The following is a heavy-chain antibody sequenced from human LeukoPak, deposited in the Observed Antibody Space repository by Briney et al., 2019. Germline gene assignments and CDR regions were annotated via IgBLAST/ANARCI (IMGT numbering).Heavy chain of an antibody. J-gene: IGHJ6*02. CDR3: ARGRGYYYYYGMDV. CDR2: IIPIFGTA. Sequence: GASVKVPCKASGGTFSSYAISWVRQAPGQGLEWMGGIIPIFGTANYAQKFQGRVTITADESTSTAYMELSSLRSEDTAVYYCARGRGYYYYYGMDVWGQGTTVTVSS. CDR1: GGTFSSYA. D-gene: IGHD3-10*01. V-gene: IGHV1-69*13.